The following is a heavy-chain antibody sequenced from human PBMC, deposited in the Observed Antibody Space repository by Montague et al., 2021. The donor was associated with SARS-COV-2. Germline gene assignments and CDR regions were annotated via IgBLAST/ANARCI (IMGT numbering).Heavy chain of an antibody. J-gene: IGHJ4*02. CDR1: GDSIINIKTSY. V-gene: IGHV4-61*05. D-gene: IGHD3-16*01. CDR2: IFHTGTS. CDR3: AQVNRRLGGVSFDS. Sequence: SETLSLTRNVSGDSIINIKTSYWGWILLPPGKGLEWIGYIFHTGTSNXQASLKSRVTMSVDTSKTQFSPKLTSVTAADTAVYFCAQVNRRLGGVSFDSWGQGALVTVSS.